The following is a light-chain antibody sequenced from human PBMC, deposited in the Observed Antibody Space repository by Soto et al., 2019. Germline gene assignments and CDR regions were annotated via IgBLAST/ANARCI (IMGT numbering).Light chain of an antibody. J-gene: IGKJ1*01. CDR1: QSVSSN. V-gene: IGKV3-15*01. CDR2: AAS. CDR3: QQYTEWPPWT. Sequence: EIVMTQSPATLSLSPGERASLSCRASQSVSSNVARYQQKRGQAPRLLIYAASTRATGIPTRFSGGGSGTEFTLTISSLQSEDFAVYYCQQYTEWPPWTFGQGTKVDIK.